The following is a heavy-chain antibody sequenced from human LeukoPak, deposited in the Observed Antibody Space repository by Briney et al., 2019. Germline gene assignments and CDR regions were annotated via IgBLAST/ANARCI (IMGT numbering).Heavy chain of an antibody. CDR3: ARFETSVFYNHGTDV. CDR2: ISSLSEYI. Sequence: PGGSLRLSCAASGFTFSSYSMNWVRQAPGKGLEWVSSISSLSEYILYADSVKGRFTISGDNARNLLYLQMHSLSAEDTAVYFCARFETSVFYNHGTDVWGQGTADTVSS. J-gene: IGHJ6*02. D-gene: IGHD3-10*01. V-gene: IGHV3-21*01. CDR1: GFTFSSYS.